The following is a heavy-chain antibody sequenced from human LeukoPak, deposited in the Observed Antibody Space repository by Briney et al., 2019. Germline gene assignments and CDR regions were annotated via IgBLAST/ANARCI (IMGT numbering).Heavy chain of an antibody. CDR2: INPNTGDT. V-gene: IGHV1-2*02. CDR3: ARVFDTYYIDV. Sequence: ASVKVSCKASGYTFTGYYMHWVRQAPGQGLEWMGWINPNTGDTHYAQKFQGRVTMTRDTSISTAYMELSRLRSDDMAVYYCARVFDTYYIDVWGKGTTVTVSS. J-gene: IGHJ6*03. CDR1: GYTFTGYY.